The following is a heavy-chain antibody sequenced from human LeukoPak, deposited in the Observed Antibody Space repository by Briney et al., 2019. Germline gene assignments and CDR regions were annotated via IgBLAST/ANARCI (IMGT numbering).Heavy chain of an antibody. D-gene: IGHD2-8*01. CDR3: AKDNGVALDY. CDR2: ISYDGSNK. CDR1: GFTFSSYG. Sequence: GGSLRLSCAASGFTFSSYGMHWVRQAPGKGLEWVAIISYDGSNKYYADSVKGRFTISRDNSKNTLFLQMNSLRAEDTAVYYCAKDNGVALDYWGQGTLVTVSS. V-gene: IGHV3-30*18. J-gene: IGHJ4*02.